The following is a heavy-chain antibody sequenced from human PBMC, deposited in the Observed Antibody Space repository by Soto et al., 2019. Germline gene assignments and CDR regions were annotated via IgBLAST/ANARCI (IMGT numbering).Heavy chain of an antibody. D-gene: IGHD2-15*01. V-gene: IGHV1-18*01. J-gene: IGHJ5*02. CDR3: SRDRGKYCSGGSCYAT. Sequence: ASVKVSCKASGYTFTSYGISWVRQAPGQGLEWMGWISAYNGNTNYAQKLQGRVTMTTDTSTSTAYMELRRLRSDDTAVYYCSRDRGKYCSGGSCYATWGQGTLVTVSS. CDR2: ISAYNGNT. CDR1: GYTFTSYG.